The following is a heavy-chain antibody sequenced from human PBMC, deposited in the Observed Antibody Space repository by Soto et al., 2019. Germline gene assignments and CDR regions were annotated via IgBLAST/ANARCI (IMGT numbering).Heavy chain of an antibody. CDR3: ARVVVVATKGGLDY. V-gene: IGHV4-34*01. D-gene: IGHD5-12*01. CDR1: GGSFSGYY. CDR2: INHSGST. J-gene: IGHJ4*02. Sequence: SETLSLTCAVYGGSFSGYYWSWTRQPPGKGLEWIGEINHSGSTNYNPSLKSRVTISVDTSKNQFSLKLSSVTAADTAVYYCARVVVVATKGGLDYWGQGTLVTVSS.